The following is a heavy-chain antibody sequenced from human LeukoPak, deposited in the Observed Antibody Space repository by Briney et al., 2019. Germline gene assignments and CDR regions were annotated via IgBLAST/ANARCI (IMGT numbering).Heavy chain of an antibody. J-gene: IGHJ5*02. CDR2: IYPGDSDT. Sequence: KAGESLQISCKGSEYTFTSYWIGWVRQVPGKGLEWMGFIYPGDSDTRYSPSFQGQVTISADKSINTAYLQWSSLKASGTAMYYCARRNYGTTVRWFDPWGQGTLVSVSS. V-gene: IGHV5-51*01. CDR1: EYTFTSYW. CDR3: ARRNYGTTVRWFDP. D-gene: IGHD4-17*01.